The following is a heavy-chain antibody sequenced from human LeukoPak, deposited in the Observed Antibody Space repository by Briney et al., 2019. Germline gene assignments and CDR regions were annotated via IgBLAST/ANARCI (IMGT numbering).Heavy chain of an antibody. D-gene: IGHD4-23*01. J-gene: IGHJ4*02. Sequence: GGSLRLSCAASGFIFSSYGMHWVRQAPGKGLEWVAVIWYDGSNKNYADSIKGRFTISRDNSKNTLYLQMNSLRAEDTAVYYCARGRPHGNDYWGQGTLVTVSS. V-gene: IGHV3-33*01. CDR3: ARGRPHGNDY. CDR2: IWYDGSNK. CDR1: GFIFSSYG.